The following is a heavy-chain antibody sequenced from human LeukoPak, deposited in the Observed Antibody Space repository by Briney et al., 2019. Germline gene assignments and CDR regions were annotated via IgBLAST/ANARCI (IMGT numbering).Heavy chain of an antibody. CDR1: GFTFSSYV. D-gene: IGHD5-18*01. CDR3: AYTAMANFDY. J-gene: IGHJ4*02. Sequence: GGSLRLSCAASGFTFSSYVMHWVRQAPGKGLEWISYISSSGSTIYYAESVKGRFTISRDNAKNSLYLQMNSLRAEDTAVYYCAYTAMANFDYWGQGTLVTVSS. CDR2: ISSSGSTI. V-gene: IGHV3-48*03.